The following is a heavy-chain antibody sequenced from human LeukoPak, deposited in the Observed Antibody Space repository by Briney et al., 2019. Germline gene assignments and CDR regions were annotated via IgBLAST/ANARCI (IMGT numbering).Heavy chain of an antibody. Sequence: GGSLRLSCSASGFAFSSYAMHWVRQAPGKGLEYVSAISSNGGSTYYADSVKGRFTISRDNSKNTLYLQMSSLRAEDTAVYYCVARLNSSGYYYVSSPVVGAFDMWGQGTMVTVSS. D-gene: IGHD3-22*01. V-gene: IGHV3-64D*09. J-gene: IGHJ3*02. CDR1: GFAFSSYA. CDR2: ISSNGGST. CDR3: VARLNSSGYYYVSSPVVGAFDM.